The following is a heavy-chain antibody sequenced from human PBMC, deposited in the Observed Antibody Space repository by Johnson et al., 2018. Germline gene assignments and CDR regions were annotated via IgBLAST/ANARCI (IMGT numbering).Heavy chain of an antibody. V-gene: IGHV3-30*18. CDR2: ISYDGNNK. CDR1: GFTFSSYG. CDR3: AKSLEVGPYSGYDFLNDY. J-gene: IGHJ4*02. D-gene: IGHD5-12*01. Sequence: QVQLVQSGGGVVQPGRSLRLSCAASGFTFSSYGMHWVRQAPGKGLEWVAVISYDGNNKYYADSVKGRFTISRENSKYNLSLQMSSLGGEDTAVYYCAKSLEVGPYSGYDFLNDYWGQGTLVTVSS.